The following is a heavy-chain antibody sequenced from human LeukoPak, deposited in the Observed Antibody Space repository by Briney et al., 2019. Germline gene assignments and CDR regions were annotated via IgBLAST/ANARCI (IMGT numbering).Heavy chain of an antibody. Sequence: GASVTVSFKASGYTFTDYYMHWVRQAPGQRLDWIGVINPSGGRASYAKKCQDRVTMTRDMSTSTVYMELSSLRSEDTAVYYCARNGVVVIEGYYYYYMDVWGKGTTVTVSS. V-gene: IGHV1-46*01. CDR1: GYTFTDYY. CDR2: INPSGGRA. D-gene: IGHD3-22*01. J-gene: IGHJ6*03. CDR3: ARNGVVVIEGYYYYYMDV.